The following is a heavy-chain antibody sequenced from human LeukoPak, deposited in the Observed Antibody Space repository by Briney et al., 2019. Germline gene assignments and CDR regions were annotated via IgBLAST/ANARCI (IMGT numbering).Heavy chain of an antibody. J-gene: IGHJ4*02. CDR2: ISYDGSNK. Sequence: AGGTLRLSCAASGFTFSSYAMHWVRQAPGKGLEWVAVISYDGSNKYYADSVKGRFTISRDNSKNTLYLQMNSLRAEDTAVYYCARDGNVGSSWYGVLRFDYWGQGTLVTVSS. CDR3: ARDGNVGSSWYGVLRFDY. CDR1: GFTFSSYA. V-gene: IGHV3-30-3*01. D-gene: IGHD6-13*01.